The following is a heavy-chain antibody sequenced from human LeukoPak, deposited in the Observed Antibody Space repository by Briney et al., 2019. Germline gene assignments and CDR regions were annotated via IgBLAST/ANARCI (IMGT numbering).Heavy chain of an antibody. CDR2: MNPNSGNT. V-gene: IGHV1-8*03. Sequence: ASVKVSCKASGYTFTSYDINWVRQATGQGLEWMGWMNPNSGNTGYAQKFQGRVTITRNTSISTAYMELSSLRSEDTAVYYCARKSSGSPSFDYWGQGTLVTVSS. D-gene: IGHD6-19*01. J-gene: IGHJ4*02. CDR3: ARKSSGSPSFDY. CDR1: GYTFTSYD.